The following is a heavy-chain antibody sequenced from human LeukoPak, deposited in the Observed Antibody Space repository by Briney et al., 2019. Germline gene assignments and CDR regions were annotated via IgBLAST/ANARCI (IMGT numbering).Heavy chain of an antibody. Sequence: PSETLSLTCTVSGGSISSYYWSWIRQPAGKGLEWIGRIYTSGSTNYNPSLKSRVTMSVDTSKNQFSLRLNSVTAADTALYYCARDSLRIQSGTTPWGQGTLVTVSS. D-gene: IGHD1-1*01. CDR3: ARDSLRIQSGTTP. V-gene: IGHV4-4*07. CDR1: GGSISSYY. CDR2: IYTSGST. J-gene: IGHJ5*02.